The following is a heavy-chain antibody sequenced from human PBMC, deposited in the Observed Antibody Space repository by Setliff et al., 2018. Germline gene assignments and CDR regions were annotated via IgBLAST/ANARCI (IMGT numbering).Heavy chain of an antibody. CDR2: INHRGTT. V-gene: IGHV4-34*01. D-gene: IGHD3-3*02. J-gene: IGHJ6*04. Sequence: SETLSLTCAVYGGSFSGYYWNWIRQAPGKGLEWIGEINHRGTTSYTPSLKGRVTISVDTSKNQFSLQLSSVTAADTAVYYCARDGLGAFSLRSMDVWGKGTTVTVSS. CDR3: ARDGLGAFSLRSMDV. CDR1: GGSFSGYY.